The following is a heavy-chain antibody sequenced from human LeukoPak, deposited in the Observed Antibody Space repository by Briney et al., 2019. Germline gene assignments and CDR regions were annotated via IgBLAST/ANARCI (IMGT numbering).Heavy chain of an antibody. D-gene: IGHD3-10*01. J-gene: IGHJ4*02. CDR2: ISSSSSYI. Sequence: GGSLRLSCAASGFTFSSYSMNWVRQAPGKGLEWVSSISSSSSYIYYADSVKGRFTISRDNAKNSLYLQMNGLRAEDTAVYYCARDRMVRGVPLDYWGQGTLVTVSS. V-gene: IGHV3-21*01. CDR1: GFTFSSYS. CDR3: ARDRMVRGVPLDY.